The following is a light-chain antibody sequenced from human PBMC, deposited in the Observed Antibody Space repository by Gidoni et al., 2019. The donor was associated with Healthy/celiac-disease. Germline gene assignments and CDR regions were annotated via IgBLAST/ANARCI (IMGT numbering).Light chain of an antibody. CDR1: STDVGAYKY. Sequence: QSALPQPPSASGSPGPSVTFACTGTSTDVGAYKYVSWYQQHPGKAPKLVIYEVSKRPSGVPDRFSGSKSGNTASLTVSGLQAEDEAGYYRSSYGGSNNFVVFGGGTRLTVL. V-gene: IGLV2-8*01. CDR2: EVS. J-gene: IGLJ2*01. CDR3: SSYGGSNNFVV.